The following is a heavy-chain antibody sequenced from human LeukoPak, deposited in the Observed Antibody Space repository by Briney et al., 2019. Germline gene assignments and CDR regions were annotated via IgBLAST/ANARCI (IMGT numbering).Heavy chain of an antibody. CDR3: ARDSLTIFGVVIIAPFNYYYYYGMDV. CDR1: GYTFTSYG. J-gene: IGHJ6*02. CDR2: ISAYNGNT. V-gene: IGHV1-18*01. Sequence: ASVEVSCKASGYTFTSYGISWVRQAPGQGLEWMGWISAYNGNTNYAQKLQGRVTMTTDTSTSTAYMELRSLRSDDTAVYYCARDSLTIFGVVIIAPFNYYYYYGMDVWGQGTTVTVSS. D-gene: IGHD3-3*01.